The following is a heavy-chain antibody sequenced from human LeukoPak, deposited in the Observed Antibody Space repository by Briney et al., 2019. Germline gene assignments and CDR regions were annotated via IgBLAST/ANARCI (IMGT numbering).Heavy chain of an antibody. Sequence: GGSLRLSCTVSGFTVSINSMSWVRQAPGKGLEWVSALSGSGGSTYYADSVKGRFTISRDNSKNTLYLQMNSLRAEDTAVYYCAKDRGFCSGSSSCNSFDYWGQGTLVTVSS. CDR3: AKDRGFCSGSSSCNSFDY. CDR2: LSGSGGST. CDR1: GFTVSINS. J-gene: IGHJ4*02. V-gene: IGHV3-23*01. D-gene: IGHD2-15*01.